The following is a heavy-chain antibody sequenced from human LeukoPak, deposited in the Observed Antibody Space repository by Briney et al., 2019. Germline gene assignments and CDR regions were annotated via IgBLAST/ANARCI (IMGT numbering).Heavy chain of an antibody. D-gene: IGHD1-26*01. Sequence: QSGGSLRLSCAASGFTFSSYGMHWVRQAPGKGLEWVAVIWYDGSNKYYADSVKGRFTISRDNSKNTLYLQMNSLRAEDTAVYYCARDLVGATTYFKDWGQGTLVTVSS. CDR2: IWYDGSNK. CDR3: ARDLVGATTYFKD. CDR1: GFTFSSYG. V-gene: IGHV3-33*01. J-gene: IGHJ4*02.